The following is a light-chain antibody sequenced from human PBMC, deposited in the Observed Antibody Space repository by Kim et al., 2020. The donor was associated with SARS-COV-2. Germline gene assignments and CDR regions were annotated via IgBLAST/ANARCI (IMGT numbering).Light chain of an antibody. CDR2: EVT. CDR1: RGDFGSYKC. Sequence: PGLSVATSCSGTRGDFGSYKCVARYQQHPGKSPKLIIYEVTKRPSGVPDRFSGSMSGNTASLTVSGLQAEDVADYYCASHGGYDYVFGTGTKVTVL. V-gene: IGLV2-8*01. J-gene: IGLJ1*01. CDR3: ASHGGYDYV.